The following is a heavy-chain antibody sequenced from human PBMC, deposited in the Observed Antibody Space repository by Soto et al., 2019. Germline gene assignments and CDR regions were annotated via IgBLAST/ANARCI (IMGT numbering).Heavy chain of an antibody. CDR3: ARGKVGQLLWIVYYGMDV. D-gene: IGHD2-2*01. CDR2: INHSGST. CDR1: GGSFSGYY. J-gene: IGHJ6*02. V-gene: IGHV4-34*01. Sequence: SETLSLTCAVYGGSFSGYYWSWIHQPPGKGLEWIGEINHSGSTNYNPSLKSRVTISVDTSKNQFSLKLSSVTAADTAVYYCARGKVGQLLWIVYYGMDVWGQGTTVTVSS.